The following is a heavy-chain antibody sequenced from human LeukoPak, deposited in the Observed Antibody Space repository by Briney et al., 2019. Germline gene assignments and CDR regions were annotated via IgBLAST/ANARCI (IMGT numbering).Heavy chain of an antibody. D-gene: IGHD3/OR15-3a*01. Sequence: ASVKVSCKVSGNTLTELSMHWVRQAPGKGLEWMGTSDAEDGETMYAQKLQGGVTMIEDTSTDTAYMELSRLRFEDTAVYYCATYVGTGGLDVWGQGTTVTVSS. J-gene: IGHJ6*02. CDR2: SDAEDGET. V-gene: IGHV1-24*01. CDR1: GNTLTELS. CDR3: ATYVGTGGLDV.